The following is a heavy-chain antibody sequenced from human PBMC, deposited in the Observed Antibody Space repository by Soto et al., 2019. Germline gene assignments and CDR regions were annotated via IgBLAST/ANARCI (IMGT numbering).Heavy chain of an antibody. CDR3: ARITMVRGALLAFDY. Sequence: ASVKVSCKASGYTFTGYYMHWVRQAPGQGLEWMGWINPNSGGTNYAQKFQGRVTMTRDTSISTAYMELSRLRSDDTAVYYCARITMVRGALLAFDYWGQGTLVTVSS. CDR2: INPNSGGT. V-gene: IGHV1-2*02. J-gene: IGHJ4*02. D-gene: IGHD3-10*01. CDR1: GYTFTGYY.